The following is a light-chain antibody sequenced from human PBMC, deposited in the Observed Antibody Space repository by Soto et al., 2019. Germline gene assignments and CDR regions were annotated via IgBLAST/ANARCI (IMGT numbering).Light chain of an antibody. Sequence: QSVLTQPPSASGTPGQRVTISCSGSGFNIGRNTVNWYQHLPGSAPTFLIYNNDQRPSGVPDRFSGSKSGTSASLAISGLQAEDEADYYCSAYVDNSSLVFGTGTKVTVL. V-gene: IGLV1-44*01. J-gene: IGLJ1*01. CDR2: NND. CDR1: GFNIGRNT. CDR3: SAYVDNSSLV.